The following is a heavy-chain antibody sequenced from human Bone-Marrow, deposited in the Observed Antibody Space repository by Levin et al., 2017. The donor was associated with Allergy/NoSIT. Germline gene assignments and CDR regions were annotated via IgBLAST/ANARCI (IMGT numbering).Heavy chain of an antibody. CDR3: ARVDGVVVVVAAIGCAFDI. Sequence: GGSLRLSCAASGFTFSSYWMSWVRQAPGKGLEWVANIKQDGSEKYYVDSVKGRFTISRDNAKNSLYLQMNSLRAEDTAVYYCARVDGVVVVVAAIGCAFDIWGQGTMVTVSS. V-gene: IGHV3-7*01. CDR1: GFTFSSYW. D-gene: IGHD2-15*01. CDR2: IKQDGSEK. J-gene: IGHJ3*02.